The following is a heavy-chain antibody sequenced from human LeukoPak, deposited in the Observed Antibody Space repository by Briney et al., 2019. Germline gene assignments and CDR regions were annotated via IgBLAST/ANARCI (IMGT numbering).Heavy chain of an antibody. D-gene: IGHD3-9*01. Sequence: GGSLRLSCAASGFTFSSYEMNWVRQAPGKGLEWVSYISSSGSTIYYADSVKGRFTISRDNAKNSLYLQMNSLRAGDTAVYYCARGRYFDWEGYFDYWGQGTLVTVSS. CDR1: GFTFSSYE. CDR3: ARGRYFDWEGYFDY. V-gene: IGHV3-48*03. CDR2: ISSSGSTI. J-gene: IGHJ4*02.